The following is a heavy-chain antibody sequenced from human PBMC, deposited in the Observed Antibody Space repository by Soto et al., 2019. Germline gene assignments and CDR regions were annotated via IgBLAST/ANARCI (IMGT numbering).Heavy chain of an antibody. V-gene: IGHV3-23*01. CDR3: ARITLIGL. CDR2: ISGSGGST. J-gene: IGHJ4*02. CDR1: GFTFNNYA. D-gene: IGHD1-20*01. Sequence: EMQLLESGGGLVQPGGSLRLSCAASGFTFNNYAMTWVRQGPGKGLEWVSAISGSGGSTYYADSVKGRFTISRDNSKDTVYLKMSPLRAEDTAIYYCARITLIGLWGQGTLVTVSS.